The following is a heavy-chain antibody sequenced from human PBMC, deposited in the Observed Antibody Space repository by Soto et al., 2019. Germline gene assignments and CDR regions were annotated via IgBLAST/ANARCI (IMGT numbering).Heavy chain of an antibody. Sequence: EVQLLESGGGLVQPGGSLRLSCAASGITISNYPMSWVRQAPGKGLAWVSGISGSGDRTYYGDSAKGRFTISKDISKNSLSRQLDSLGVEDTAVYFCVKDDGGYPSTAPHWGQGTLVTVSS. V-gene: IGHV3-23*01. D-gene: IGHD3-22*01. CDR1: GITISNYP. J-gene: IGHJ1*01. CDR3: VKDDGGYPSTAPH. CDR2: ISGSGDRT.